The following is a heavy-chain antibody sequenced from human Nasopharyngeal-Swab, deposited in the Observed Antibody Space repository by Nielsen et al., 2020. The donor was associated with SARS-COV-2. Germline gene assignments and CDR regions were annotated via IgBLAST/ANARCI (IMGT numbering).Heavy chain of an antibody. V-gene: IGHV3-48*02. CDR1: GFTFSSYS. CDR2: ISSSSSTI. CDR3: ASHHSSGYYTRTLGYYYYGMDV. Sequence: GESLKISCAASGFTFSSYSMNWVRQAPGKGLEWVSYISSSSSTIYYADSVKGRFTISRDNAKNSLYLQMNSLRDEDTAVYYCASHHSSGYYTRTLGYYYYGMDVWGQGTTVTVSS. J-gene: IGHJ6*02. D-gene: IGHD3-22*01.